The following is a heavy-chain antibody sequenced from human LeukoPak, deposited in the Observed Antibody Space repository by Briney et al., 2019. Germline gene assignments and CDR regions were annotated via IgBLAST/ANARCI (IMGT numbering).Heavy chain of an antibody. J-gene: IGHJ5*02. Sequence: GGSLRLSCAASGFTFSSYAMSWVRQAPGEGLESVSAISGSGGSTYYADSVKGRFTISRDNSKNTLYLQMNSLRAEDTAVYYCAKGSSSWYENWFDPWGQGTLVTVSS. D-gene: IGHD6-13*01. V-gene: IGHV3-23*01. CDR3: AKGSSSWYENWFDP. CDR1: GFTFSSYA. CDR2: ISGSGGST.